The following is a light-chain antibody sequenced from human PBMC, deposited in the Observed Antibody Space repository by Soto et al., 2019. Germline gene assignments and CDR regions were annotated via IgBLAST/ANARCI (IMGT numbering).Light chain of an antibody. CDR2: DAS. J-gene: IGKJ2*01. Sequence: EIQMTQSPSTLSASVGDRVTITCRAIQNINNWLAWFQQKPGEAPKLLIYDASTLESGVPSRFSGSGSGTEFTLTISSLQPDDYATYSCQHYNVYYMYTFGQGTKVDIQ. CDR3: QHYNVYYMYT. V-gene: IGKV1-5*01. CDR1: QNINNW.